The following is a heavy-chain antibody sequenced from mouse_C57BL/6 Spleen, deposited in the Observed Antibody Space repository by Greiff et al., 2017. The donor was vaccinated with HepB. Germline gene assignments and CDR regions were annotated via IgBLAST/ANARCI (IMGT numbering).Heavy chain of an antibody. J-gene: IGHJ3*01. CDR1: GYAFSSSW. CDR3: ARDYDYDGRFAY. CDR2: IYPGDGDT. Sequence: QVQLKQSGPELVKPGASVKISCKASGYAFSSSWMNWVKQRPGKGLEWIGRIYPGDGDTNYNGKFKGKATLTADKSSSTAYMQLSSLTSEDSAVYFCARDYDYDGRFAYWGQGTLVTVSA. V-gene: IGHV1-82*01. D-gene: IGHD2-4*01.